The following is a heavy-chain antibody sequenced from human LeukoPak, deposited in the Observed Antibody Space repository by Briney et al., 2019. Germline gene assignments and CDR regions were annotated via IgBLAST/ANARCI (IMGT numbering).Heavy chain of an antibody. CDR3: AKALYGGHDY. D-gene: IGHD4-23*01. Sequence: PGVTLRLSCAASGFTFSTYAMSWVRQAPGKGLECVSALSGNGNTIYYADSVKGRFTIPRDNSKNTLSLQMNSLRAEDTAVYYCAKALYGGHDYWGQGTLVTVSS. J-gene: IGHJ4*02. V-gene: IGHV3-23*01. CDR1: GFTFSTYA. CDR2: LSGNGNTI.